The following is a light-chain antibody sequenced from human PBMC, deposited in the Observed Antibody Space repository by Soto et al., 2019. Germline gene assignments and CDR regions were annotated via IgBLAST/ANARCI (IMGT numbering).Light chain of an antibody. J-gene: IGLJ3*02. CDR2: DVS. V-gene: IGLV2-14*01. CDR1: SSDVGGYNY. CDR3: RSYSRSRTWV. Sequence: QSALTQPASVSGSPGQSSTISCTGTSSDVGGYNYVSWYQQHPCKAPKLMIYDVSNRPSGGSNRFSGAKSGNTAYLTSSGLQAEDQADYYCRSYSRSRTWVFGGGTKLTVL.